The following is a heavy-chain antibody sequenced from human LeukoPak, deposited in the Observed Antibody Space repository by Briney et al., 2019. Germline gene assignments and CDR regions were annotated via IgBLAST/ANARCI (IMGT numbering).Heavy chain of an antibody. Sequence: GGSLRLSCVVSGSTLGTNYMNWVRQAPGKGLEWVSILYSGGATDYTDSVKGRFIISRDSSKNSLYLQMNGLRAEDTAVYYCARGVLGNYEYYFDYWGQGTLVTVSS. CDR1: GSTLGTNY. J-gene: IGHJ4*02. D-gene: IGHD1-7*01. CDR2: LYSGGAT. V-gene: IGHV3-53*01. CDR3: ARGVLGNYEYYFDY.